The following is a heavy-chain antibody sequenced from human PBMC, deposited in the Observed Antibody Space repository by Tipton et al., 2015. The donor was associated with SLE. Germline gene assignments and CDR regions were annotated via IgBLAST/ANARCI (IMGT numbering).Heavy chain of an antibody. CDR1: IFGLSDFW. CDR3: GRGSSSRDY. CDR2: IVGSDSST. Sequence: SLRLSCAASIFGLSDFWMTWVRQAPGKGLEWVSVIVGSDSSTHYADSVKGRFSISRDNSKNTLYLQMNSLRVEDTAIYYCGRGSSSRDYWGQGTLVTVSS. J-gene: IGHJ4*02. D-gene: IGHD6-6*01. V-gene: IGHV3-23*01.